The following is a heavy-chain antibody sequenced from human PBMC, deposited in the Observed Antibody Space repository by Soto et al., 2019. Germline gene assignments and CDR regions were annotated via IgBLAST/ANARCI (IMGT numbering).Heavy chain of an antibody. J-gene: IGHJ4*02. CDR2: IYYSGST. CDR3: ARHWYYAFWSGYPYYFDY. Sequence: SETLSLTCTVSGGSISSYYWSWIRQPPGKGLEWIGYIYYSGSTNYNPSLKSRVTISVDTSKNQFSLKLSSVTAADTAVYYCARHWYYAFWSGYPYYFDYWGQGTLVTVSS. CDR1: GGSISSYY. V-gene: IGHV4-59*01. D-gene: IGHD3-3*01.